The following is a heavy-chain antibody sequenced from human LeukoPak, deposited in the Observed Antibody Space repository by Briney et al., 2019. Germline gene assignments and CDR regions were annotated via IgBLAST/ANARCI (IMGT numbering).Heavy chain of an antibody. D-gene: IGHD6-19*01. CDR1: GFTFSTYG. V-gene: IGHV3-30*02. CDR3: GRALEGSSGWFGEEFEF. CDR2: IRYGGSDK. Sequence: PGGSLRLSCVASGFTFSTYGMHWVRQAPGRGLEWVAFIRYGGSDKYYADSVKGRFTISRDNYRNTPSLQMNSLRVDDTAVYYRGRALEGSSGWFGEEFEFWGQGTPVTVSS. J-gene: IGHJ4*02.